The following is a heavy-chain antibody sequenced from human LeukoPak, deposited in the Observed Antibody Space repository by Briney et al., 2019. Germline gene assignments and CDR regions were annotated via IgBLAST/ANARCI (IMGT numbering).Heavy chain of an antibody. CDR3: ARGGDYGDLRYFDY. D-gene: IGHD4-17*01. CDR1: GGSINNYY. Sequence: SETLSLTCTVSGGSINNYYWSWIRQPPGKGLEWIGYIYYRGSTNYTPSLKSRVTFSVDTSKNQFSLKLNSVTAADTAVYYCARGGDYGDLRYFDYWGQGTLVTVSS. V-gene: IGHV4-59*01. CDR2: IYYRGST. J-gene: IGHJ4*02.